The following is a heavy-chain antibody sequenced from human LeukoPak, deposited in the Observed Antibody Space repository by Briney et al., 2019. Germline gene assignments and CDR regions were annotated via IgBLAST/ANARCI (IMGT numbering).Heavy chain of an antibody. Sequence: PGGSLRLSCAASGFTFSSYAMHWVRQAPGKGLEYVSAISSNGGSTYYANSVKGRFTISRDNSKNTLYLQMGSLRAEDMAVYYCASSHCSSTSCQWGWFDPWGQGTLVTVSS. CDR2: ISSNGGST. V-gene: IGHV3-64*01. CDR1: GFTFSSYA. J-gene: IGHJ5*02. CDR3: ASSHCSSTSCQWGWFDP. D-gene: IGHD2-2*01.